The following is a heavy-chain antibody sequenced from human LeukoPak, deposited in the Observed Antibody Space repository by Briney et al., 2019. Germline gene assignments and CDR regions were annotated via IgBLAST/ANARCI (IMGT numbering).Heavy chain of an antibody. V-gene: IGHV1-46*01. CDR3: ERAIYCSGGSCHWEFDY. CDR2: INPRDDSS. J-gene: IGHJ4*02. Sequence: ASVKVSCKASGYTFINYYIHWVRQAPGQGLEWMGIINPRDDSSSCAQKFQGRVTMTRDTSTSTVYTGLSSLRFEDTAVYYCERAIYCSGGSCHWEFDYWGQGTLVTVSS. D-gene: IGHD2-15*01. CDR1: GYTFINYY.